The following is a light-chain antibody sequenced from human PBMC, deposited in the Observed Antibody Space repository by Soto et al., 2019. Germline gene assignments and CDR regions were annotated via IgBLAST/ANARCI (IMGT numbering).Light chain of an antibody. V-gene: IGKV1-13*02. CDR2: DAS. CDR3: QQFNV. J-gene: IGKJ4*01. CDR1: QGIGSA. Sequence: AIQLTQSPSSLSASVGDRVTITCRASQGIGSALAWYQQKPGKAPKLLIYDASSLESGVPSRFSGSGSGKDLTLTISSLKNEDFATYYCQQFNVFGGGTKVDIK.